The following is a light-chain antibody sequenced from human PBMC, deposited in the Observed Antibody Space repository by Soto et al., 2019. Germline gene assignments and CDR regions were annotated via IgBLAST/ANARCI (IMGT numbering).Light chain of an antibody. CDR2: AAS. J-gene: IGKJ2*01. CDR3: QQLNTNPRT. CDR1: QGISSY. Sequence: DIQLTQSPSFLSASVGDRVTITCRASQGISSYLAWYQQKAGKAPKLLIYAASTLQSGVTSRFSGSGSGTEFTLTISSLQPEDFATYYCQQLNTNPRTFGQGTKLEIK. V-gene: IGKV1-9*01.